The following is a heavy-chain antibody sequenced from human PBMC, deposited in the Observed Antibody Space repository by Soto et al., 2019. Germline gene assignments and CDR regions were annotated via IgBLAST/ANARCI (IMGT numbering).Heavy chain of an antibody. Sequence: GGSLRLSCAASGFTFSSYSMNWVRQAPGKGLEWVSSISSSSSYIYYADSVKDRLPISRDNAKNSLYLQMNSLRAEGTAVYYCARDDEYCSSTSCYQGYYYYYLDVGGKGTTVTVPS. CDR2: ISSSSSYI. D-gene: IGHD2-2*01. CDR1: GFTFSSYS. CDR3: ARDDEYCSSTSCYQGYYYYYLDV. V-gene: IGHV3-21*01. J-gene: IGHJ6*03.